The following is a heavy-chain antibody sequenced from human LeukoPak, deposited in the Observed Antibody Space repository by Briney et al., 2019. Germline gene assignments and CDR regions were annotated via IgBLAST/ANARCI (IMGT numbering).Heavy chain of an antibody. CDR3: ASPRGKPTYYDILTGYYIDY. V-gene: IGHV4-34*01. Sequence: PSETLSLTCAVYGGSFSGYYWSWIRQPPGKGLEWIGEINHSGSTNYNPSLKSRVTISVDTSKNQFSLKLSSVTAADTAVYYCASPRGKPTYYDILTGYYIDYWGQGTLVTVSS. D-gene: IGHD3-9*01. J-gene: IGHJ4*02. CDR1: GGSFSGYY. CDR2: INHSGST.